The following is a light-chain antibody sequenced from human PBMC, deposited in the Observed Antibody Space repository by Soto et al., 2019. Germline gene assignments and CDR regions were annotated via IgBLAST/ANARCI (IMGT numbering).Light chain of an antibody. CDR2: GAS. J-gene: IGKJ1*01. Sequence: EIVMRQTPGTLSVYAGERAIVSCRASQSVSSNLAWYQQKPGQAPSLLIYGASTRATGIPARLSGSGSGSEFTLSISSLQSRDFAVYYCQQYNNWRTFPQGTKVDIK. CDR3: QQYNNWRT. V-gene: IGKV3-15*01. CDR1: QSVSSN.